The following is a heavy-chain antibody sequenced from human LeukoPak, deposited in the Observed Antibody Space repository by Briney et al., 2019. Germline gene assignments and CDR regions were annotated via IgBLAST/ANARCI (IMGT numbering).Heavy chain of an antibody. D-gene: IGHD2-2*02. CDR1: GGSFSGYF. V-gene: IGHV4-34*12. CDR2: IIDSGTT. J-gene: IGHJ3*02. Sequence: PSETLSLTCGVSGGSFSGYFWTWIRQPPGKGLEWIGEIIDSGTTNYNPSLESRVAMSVDTSKNQVSLRLSSVTAADTAVYYCATLYLVNAFDIWGPGTLVTVSS. CDR3: ATLYLVNAFDI.